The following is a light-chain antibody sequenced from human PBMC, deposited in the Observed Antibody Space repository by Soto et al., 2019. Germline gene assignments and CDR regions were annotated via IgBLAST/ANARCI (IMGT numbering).Light chain of an antibody. V-gene: IGKV1-39*01. CDR1: QSISTY. Sequence: VQMTLSTSSLSASVGNRVRITCGASQSISTYLNWYQKKPGKAPNLLIYDASRLQSGVPSRFSGSGGGTDFTLSISSVQPEDFATYFCQQSYMDPITFGRGTQLEIK. CDR3: QQSYMDPIT. J-gene: IGKJ5*01. CDR2: DAS.